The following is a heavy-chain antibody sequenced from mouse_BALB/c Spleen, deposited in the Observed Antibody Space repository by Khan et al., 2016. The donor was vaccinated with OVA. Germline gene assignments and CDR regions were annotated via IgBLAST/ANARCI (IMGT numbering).Heavy chain of an antibody. Sequence: EVQLQESGPGLVKPSQSLSLTCTVTGYSITSDYAWNWIRQFPGNKLEWMGYISYSGRTSYNPSLKSRISITRDPSKNQFFLQLTSVTTEDTATYYCARSVTITTVVATDFDSWGQGTTLTVSS. CDR2: ISYSGRT. CDR1: GYSITSDYA. CDR3: ARSVTITTVVATDFDS. D-gene: IGHD1-1*01. V-gene: IGHV3-2*02. J-gene: IGHJ2*01.